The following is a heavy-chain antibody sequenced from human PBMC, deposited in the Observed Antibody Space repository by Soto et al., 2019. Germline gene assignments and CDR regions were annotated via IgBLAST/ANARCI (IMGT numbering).Heavy chain of an antibody. J-gene: IGHJ6*02. CDR3: ARDSDCHSTSCFFPPHV. Sequence: QLVESGGGLVKPGGPRRLSCSASGFTLIDETMSGFRRVPGKGLEGVPGISGGGSYIFYADSVQGRFSISRDNPKNSLFLEMNSLRVEDTAVYYCARDSDCHSTSCFFPPHVWGQGTTVTVSS. V-gene: IGHV3-21*06. CDR1: GFTLIDET. CDR2: ISGGGSYI. D-gene: IGHD2-2*01.